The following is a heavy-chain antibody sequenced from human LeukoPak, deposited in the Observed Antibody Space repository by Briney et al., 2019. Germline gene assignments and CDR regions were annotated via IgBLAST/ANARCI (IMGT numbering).Heavy chain of an antibody. CDR1: GFSFSGYW. J-gene: IGHJ4*02. V-gene: IGHV3-11*01. CDR3: ASGSPAFDY. Sequence: GGSLRLSCLAPGFSFSGYWMSWVRQAPGKGLEWVSYISSSATTIYYADSVKGRFSISRDNAKNSLYLQMNSLRVEDTAVYYCASGSPAFDYWGQGTLVTVSS. CDR2: ISSSATTI.